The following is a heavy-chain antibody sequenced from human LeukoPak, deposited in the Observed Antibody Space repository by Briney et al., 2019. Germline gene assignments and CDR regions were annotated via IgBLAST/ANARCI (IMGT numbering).Heavy chain of an antibody. Sequence: GSLRLSCVSSVYTFSSYGMHWVRQAPGKGLQWVAVIWYDESKKYYTASVKGRFTISRDVSKNTLYLQMNSLRAEDSAMYYCAREGGIGLDYWGQGTLVTVSS. J-gene: IGHJ4*02. CDR3: AREGGIGLDY. D-gene: IGHD1-26*01. CDR1: VYTFSSYG. V-gene: IGHV3-33*01. CDR2: IWYDESKK.